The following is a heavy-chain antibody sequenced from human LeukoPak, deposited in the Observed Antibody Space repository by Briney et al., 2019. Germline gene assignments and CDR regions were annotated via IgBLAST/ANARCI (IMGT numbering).Heavy chain of an antibody. D-gene: IGHD3-10*01. CDR3: ATLIITMVRGVIITWYNWFDP. CDR2: FDPEDGET. Sequence: ASVKVSCKVSGYTLTELSMHWVRQAPGKGLEWMGGFDPEDGETIYAQKFQGRVTMTEDTSTDTAYMELSSLRSEDTAVYYCATLIITMVRGVIITWYNWFDPWGQGTLVTVSS. CDR1: GYTLTELS. V-gene: IGHV1-24*01. J-gene: IGHJ5*02.